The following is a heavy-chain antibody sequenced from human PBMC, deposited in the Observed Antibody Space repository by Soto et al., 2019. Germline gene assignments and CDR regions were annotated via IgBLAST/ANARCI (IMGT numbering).Heavy chain of an antibody. CDR3: AIPAPPYSGSAYCYEMAG. CDR1: GFSLNTYR. Sequence: PGESLKISCNASGFSLNTYRIAWVRQMPGKGLESMGRIFPGYSNSRFSLSVQGKDTTSTYRALISAYIQRGSLTASDSGTYNCAIPAPPYSGSAYCYEMAGWGPGNRVAVSS. D-gene: IGHD2-21*01. V-gene: IGHV5-51*01. J-gene: IGHJ6*01. CDR2: IFPGYSNS.